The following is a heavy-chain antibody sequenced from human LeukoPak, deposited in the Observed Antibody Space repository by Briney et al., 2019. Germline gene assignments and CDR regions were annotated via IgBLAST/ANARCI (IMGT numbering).Heavy chain of an antibody. V-gene: IGHV1-8*03. D-gene: IGHD6-19*01. CDR2: MSPNSGNT. CDR1: GYTFTSYD. Sequence: GASVKVSCKASGYTFTSYDINWVRQATGQGLEWMGWMSPNSGNTGYAQKFQGRVTITRNTSISTAYMELSSLRSEDTAVYYCARGGSSGWYGGYYYYYMDVWGKGTTVTVSS. J-gene: IGHJ6*03. CDR3: ARGGSSGWYGGYYYYYMDV.